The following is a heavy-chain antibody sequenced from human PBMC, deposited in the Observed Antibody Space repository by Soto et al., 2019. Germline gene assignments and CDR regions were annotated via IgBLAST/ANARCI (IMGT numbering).Heavy chain of an antibody. CDR3: TTDAHCSSTSCPYYFDY. Sequence: GGSLRLSCAASGFTFSNAWMSWVRQAPGKGLEWVGRIKSKTDGGTTDYAAPVKGRFTISRDDSKNTLYLQMNSLKTEDTAVYYCTTDAHCSSTSCPYYFDYWGQGTLVTVSS. D-gene: IGHD2-2*01. J-gene: IGHJ4*02. V-gene: IGHV3-15*01. CDR1: GFTFSNAW. CDR2: IKSKTDGGTT.